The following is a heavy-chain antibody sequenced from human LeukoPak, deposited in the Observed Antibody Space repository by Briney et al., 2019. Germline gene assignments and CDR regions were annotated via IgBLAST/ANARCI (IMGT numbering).Heavy chain of an antibody. J-gene: IGHJ4*02. CDR1: LDSTTSNF. V-gene: IGHV4-4*02. CDR2: IHRSGSP. CDR3: AREILGGFNPGAY. Sequence: PSETLSLTCTVSLDSTTSNFWSWVRQPPGKGLEWIGEIHRSGSPNYNPSLQSRVTISIDRSRNQIALELSSVTAADTAVYSCAREILGGFNPGAYWGQGNLVTVSS. D-gene: IGHD1-14*01.